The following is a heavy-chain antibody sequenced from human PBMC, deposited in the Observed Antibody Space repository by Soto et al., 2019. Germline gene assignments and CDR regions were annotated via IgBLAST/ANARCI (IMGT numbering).Heavy chain of an antibody. J-gene: IGHJ4*02. V-gene: IGHV3-7*04. CDR2: SRPDTDDR. CDR1: GFNFSRYW. Sequence: GSLRLSCTVSGFNFSRYWMNWVRQAPGKGLEWVANSRPDTDDRFHADSVRGRFSISRDNAKKSLFLQMNSLRVEDTAVYYCAGEDGTFDYWGQGILVTVSS. D-gene: IGHD1-26*01. CDR3: AGEDGTFDY.